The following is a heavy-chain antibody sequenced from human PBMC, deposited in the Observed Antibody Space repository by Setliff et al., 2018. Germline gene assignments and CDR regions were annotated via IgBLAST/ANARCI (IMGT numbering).Heavy chain of an antibody. CDR1: GASVSNVNYY. J-gene: IGHJ3*01. D-gene: IGHD3-3*01. CDR2: IYYSGKT. Sequence: SDTLSLTCSVSGASVSNVNYYWGWIRQPPGKGLEWVGSIYYSGKTYSNPSFKSRVTMSVDKSKNQFSLKLASVXAADRAVYYCARIAYFDFWRGFGVGAFDLWGHGSVVTVSS. V-gene: IGHV4-39*01. CDR3: ARIAYFDFWRGFGVGAFDL.